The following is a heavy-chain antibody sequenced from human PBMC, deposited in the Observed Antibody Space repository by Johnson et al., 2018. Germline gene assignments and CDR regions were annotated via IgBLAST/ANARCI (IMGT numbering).Heavy chain of an antibody. CDR1: GGSFSGYY. CDR2: INHSGST. Sequence: QVQLQQWGAGLLKPSETXSLTCAVYGGSFSGYYWSWIRQPPGKGLEWIGEINHSGSTNYNPSLKSRVTISVDTSKNQFSLKLSSVTAADTAVYYCAKDLGRTVPYYYGMDVWGQGTTVTVSS. J-gene: IGHJ6*02. V-gene: IGHV4-34*01. D-gene: IGHD7-27*01. CDR3: AKDLGRTVPYYYGMDV.